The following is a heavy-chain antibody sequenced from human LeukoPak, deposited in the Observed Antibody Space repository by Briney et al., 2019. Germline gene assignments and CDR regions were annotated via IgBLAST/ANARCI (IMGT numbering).Heavy chain of an antibody. J-gene: IGHJ3*01. CDR3: ARRTDRVDDAFDV. V-gene: IGHV1-69*04. CDR2: IIPSLNRA. CDR1: GGPFDNYA. Sequence: SVKVSCKSSGGPFDNYAINWVRQAPGQGLEWMGRIIPSLNRANYAQIRVTITADKSTATAYMELSGLRYEDTAVYYCARRTDRVDDAFDVWGQGTMVTVSS. D-gene: IGHD3/OR15-3a*01.